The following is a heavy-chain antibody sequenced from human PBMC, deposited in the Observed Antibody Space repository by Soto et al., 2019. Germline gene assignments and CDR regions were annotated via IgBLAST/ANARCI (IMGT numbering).Heavy chain of an antibody. J-gene: IGHJ4*02. Sequence: ASVKVSCKASGFTFPSSAVQWVRQAPGQGLEWMGIISPSGDSTSFAQKLQGRVTMTRDTSTSTVYMELSSLRSEDTAVYYCAREVSVGVGATDYWGQGTLVNVSS. CDR2: ISPSGDST. D-gene: IGHD1-26*01. CDR1: GFTFPSSA. V-gene: IGHV1-46*04. CDR3: AREVSVGVGATDY.